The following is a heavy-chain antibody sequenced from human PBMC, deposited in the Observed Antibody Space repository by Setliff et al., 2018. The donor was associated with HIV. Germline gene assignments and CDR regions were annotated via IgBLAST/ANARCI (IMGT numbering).Heavy chain of an antibody. CDR3: ARELRYSYGASFDY. Sequence: PGGSLRLSCAASGFTFSTYNMNWVRQAPGKGLEWVSSISNSGSYIYYADTLKGRFTISRDNAKNSLYLQMNSLRAEDTAVYYCARELRYSYGASFDYWGQGTLVTVS. CDR2: ISNSGSYI. CDR1: GFTFSTYN. V-gene: IGHV3-21*01. D-gene: IGHD5-18*01. J-gene: IGHJ4*02.